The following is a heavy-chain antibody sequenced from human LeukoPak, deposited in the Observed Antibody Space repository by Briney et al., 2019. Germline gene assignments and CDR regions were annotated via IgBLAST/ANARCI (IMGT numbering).Heavy chain of an antibody. Sequence: GGSLRLSCAASGFTFSSYAMHWVRQAPGKGLEWVAVISYDGSNKYYADSVKGRFTISRDNSKNTLYLQMNSLRAEDTAVYYCAKDHAAAAAYYGMDVWGQGTTVTVSS. D-gene: IGHD6-13*01. CDR2: ISYDGSNK. CDR1: GFTFSSYA. V-gene: IGHV3-30*04. CDR3: AKDHAAAAAYYGMDV. J-gene: IGHJ6*02.